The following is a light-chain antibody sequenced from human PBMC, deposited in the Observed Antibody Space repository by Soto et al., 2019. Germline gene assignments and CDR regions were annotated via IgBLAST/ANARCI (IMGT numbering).Light chain of an antibody. V-gene: IGKV3D-15*01. J-gene: IGKJ1*01. Sequence: IVMTHSPATLSVSRVERATLSCRAIQAISDNLAWYQHKPGQPPRLLSYDASTRATGIPARFSGSWSGTDFTLTTHGLEPEDSAVYYWQQCGNWPPTWTFGEGTKVDIK. CDR2: DAS. CDR1: QAISDN. CDR3: QQCGNWPPTWT.